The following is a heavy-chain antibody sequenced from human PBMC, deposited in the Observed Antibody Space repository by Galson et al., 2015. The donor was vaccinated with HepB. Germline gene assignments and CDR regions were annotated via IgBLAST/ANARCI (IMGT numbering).Heavy chain of an antibody. Sequence: SLRLSCAASTFIFSTYSMNWVRQAPGKGLEWVSSISSSSAPIYYADSVKGRFTISRDNAKNSLYLQLNSLRAEDTAVYYCAFLRGYDLKPLDYWGQGILV. J-gene: IGHJ4*02. CDR1: TFIFSTYS. CDR3: AFLRGYDLKPLDY. CDR2: ISSSSAPI. V-gene: IGHV3-48*04. D-gene: IGHD5-12*01.